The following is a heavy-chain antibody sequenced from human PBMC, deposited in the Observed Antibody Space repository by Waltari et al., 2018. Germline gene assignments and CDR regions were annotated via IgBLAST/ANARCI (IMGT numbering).Heavy chain of an antibody. Sequence: QVQLVQSGAEVKKPGASVKVSCKASGYTFTSYAMHWVRQAPGQRLEWMGWINAGNGNTKYSQKFQGRVTITRDTSASTAYMELSSLRSEDTAVYYCARVKMYYYGSGSYSDAFDIWGQGTMVTVSS. J-gene: IGHJ3*02. V-gene: IGHV1-3*01. CDR2: INAGNGNT. CDR3: ARVKMYYYGSGSYSDAFDI. CDR1: GYTFTSYA. D-gene: IGHD3-10*01.